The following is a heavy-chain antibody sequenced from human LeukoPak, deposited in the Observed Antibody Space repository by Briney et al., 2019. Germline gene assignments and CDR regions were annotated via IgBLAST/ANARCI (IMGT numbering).Heavy chain of an antibody. Sequence: PGGSLRLSCAASGFTFSNAWMSWVRQAPGKGLEWIGSMYYSGSTYYNPSLKSRVTISVEMSKNQFSLKLSSVTAADTAVYYCAREGVGGGITRDAFDMWGKGTMVTVSS. CDR1: GFTFSNAW. CDR3: AREGVGGGITRDAFDM. V-gene: IGHV4-4*02. CDR2: MYYSGST. J-gene: IGHJ3*02. D-gene: IGHD1-26*01.